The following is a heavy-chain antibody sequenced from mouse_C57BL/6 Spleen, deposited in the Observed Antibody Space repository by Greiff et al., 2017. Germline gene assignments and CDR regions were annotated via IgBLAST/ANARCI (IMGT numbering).Heavy chain of an antibody. Sequence: QVQLKESGPELVKPGASVKISCKASGYAFSSSWMNWVKQRPGKGLEWIGRIYPGDGDTNYNGKFKGKATLTADKSSSTAYMQLSSLTSEDSAVYFCARSYGNYDYAMDYWGQGTSVTVSS. D-gene: IGHD2-1*01. CDR3: ARSYGNYDYAMDY. CDR1: GYAFSSSW. V-gene: IGHV1-82*01. CDR2: IYPGDGDT. J-gene: IGHJ4*01.